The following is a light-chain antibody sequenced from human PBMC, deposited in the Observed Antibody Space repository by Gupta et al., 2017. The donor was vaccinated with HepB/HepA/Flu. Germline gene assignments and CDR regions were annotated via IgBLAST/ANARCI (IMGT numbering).Light chain of an antibody. CDR1: QNLLYSSNSKNY. CDR3: QQSYSTPWT. J-gene: IGKJ1*01. V-gene: IGKV4-1*01. CDR2: WAS. Sequence: DIVMTQSPDSLNLSLGERATINCKSSQNLLYSSNSKNYLSWYQQKAGQPPKLLIYWASTRESGVPDRFSGSGSGTDFTLTISSLQAEDVAVYYCQQSYSTPWTFGQGTKVEIK.